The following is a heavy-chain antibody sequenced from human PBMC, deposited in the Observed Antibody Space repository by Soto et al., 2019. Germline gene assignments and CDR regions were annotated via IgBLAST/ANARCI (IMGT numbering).Heavy chain of an antibody. V-gene: IGHV1-18*01. Sequence: QVQLVQSGAEVKKPGASVKVSCKASGYTFTSYGISWVRQAPGQGLEWMGWISAYNGNTNYAQKLQGRVTMTTDTSTSTAYMELRSLRSDDTAVYYCATFTVAGGHPEANPVDYWGQGTLVTVSS. J-gene: IGHJ4*02. CDR3: ATFTVAGGHPEANPVDY. D-gene: IGHD6-19*01. CDR1: GYTFTSYG. CDR2: ISAYNGNT.